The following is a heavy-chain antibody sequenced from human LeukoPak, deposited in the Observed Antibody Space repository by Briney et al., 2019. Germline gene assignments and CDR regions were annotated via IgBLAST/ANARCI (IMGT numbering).Heavy chain of an antibody. CDR3: ARRGSGYTEPIDY. CDR2: ISSSSSYI. V-gene: IGHV3-21*01. J-gene: IGHJ4*02. D-gene: IGHD5-12*01. CDR1: GFTFSSYA. Sequence: GGSLRLSCGASGFTFSSYAMSWVRQAPGKGLEWVSSISSSSSYIYYADSVKGRFTISRDNAKNSLYLQMNSLRAEDTAVYYCARRGSGYTEPIDYWGQGTLVTVSS.